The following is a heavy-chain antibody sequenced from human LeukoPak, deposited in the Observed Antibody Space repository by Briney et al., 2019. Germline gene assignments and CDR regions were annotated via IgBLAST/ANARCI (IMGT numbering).Heavy chain of an antibody. CDR1: GFTFSSYA. CDR3: AKRIAAAGRGFDY. CDR2: IGGSGGST. D-gene: IGHD6-13*01. Sequence: GGSLRLSCAASGFTFSSYAMSWGRQAPGEGLELVSAIGGSGGSTYYADSVKGRFTNSRDNSKNTLYLQMNSLRAEDTAVYYCAKRIAAAGRGFDYWGQGTMVTVSS. V-gene: IGHV3-23*01. J-gene: IGHJ4*02.